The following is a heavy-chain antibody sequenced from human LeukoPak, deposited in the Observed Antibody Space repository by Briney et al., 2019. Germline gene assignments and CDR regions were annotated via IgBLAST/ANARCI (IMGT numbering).Heavy chain of an antibody. Sequence: SQTLPLTCAISGDSVSSNSAIWNWIRQSPSRGLEWLRRTYYRSKWYIDYGASVKSRITINADTSKNQFSLHLNSVTPEDTAVYYCARSYYASGFNPWGQGTLVTVSS. J-gene: IGHJ5*02. D-gene: IGHD3-10*01. V-gene: IGHV6-1*01. CDR1: GDSVSSNSAI. CDR2: TYYRSKWYI. CDR3: ARSYYASGFNP.